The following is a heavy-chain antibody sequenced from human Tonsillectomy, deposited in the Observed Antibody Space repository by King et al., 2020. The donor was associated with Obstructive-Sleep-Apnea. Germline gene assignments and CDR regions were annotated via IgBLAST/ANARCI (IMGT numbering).Heavy chain of an antibody. D-gene: IGHD3-16*02. V-gene: IGHV3-73*01. Sequence: VQLVGAGGGLVQPGGSLKLSCAASGFTFSGPSMHWVRQASRKGLGGVGRIRSKANSYATAYAASVEGRFTISRDDSKNTAYLQMNSLKTEDTAVYYCTRRLIDIQYGMDVWGQGTTVTVSS. CDR3: TRRLIDIQYGMDV. J-gene: IGHJ6*02. CDR2: IRSKANSYAT. CDR1: GFTFSGPS.